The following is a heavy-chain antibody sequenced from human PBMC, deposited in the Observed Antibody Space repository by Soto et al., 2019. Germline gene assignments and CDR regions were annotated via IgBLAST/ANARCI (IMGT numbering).Heavy chain of an antibody. Sequence: QLQLQESGPGLVKPSETLSLTCTVSGGSISSSSYKWGWIRQPPGKSLEWIGNIFYSGGTYYNPSLKSRXXLXVXTSKNQFSLTLSSVTAADTAVYYCARYAAVAGILDYWGQGTLVTVSS. CDR3: ARYAAVAGILDY. CDR2: IFYSGGT. CDR1: GGSISSSSYK. D-gene: IGHD6-19*01. V-gene: IGHV4-39*01. J-gene: IGHJ4*02.